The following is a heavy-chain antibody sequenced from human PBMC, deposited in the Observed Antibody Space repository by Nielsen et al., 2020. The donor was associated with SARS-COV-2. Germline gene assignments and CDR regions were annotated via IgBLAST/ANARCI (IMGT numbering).Heavy chain of an antibody. CDR2: IYHSGST. CDR1: GGSISSSNW. V-gene: IGHV4-4*02. CDR3: ARGRSSWPYYYYGMDV. D-gene: IGHD6-13*01. Sequence: SETLSLTCIVSGGSISSSNWWSWVRQPPGKGLEWIGEIYHSGSTNYNPSLKSRVTISVDKSKNQFSLKLSSVTAADTAVYYCARGRSSWPYYYYGMDVWGQGTTVTVSS. J-gene: IGHJ6*02.